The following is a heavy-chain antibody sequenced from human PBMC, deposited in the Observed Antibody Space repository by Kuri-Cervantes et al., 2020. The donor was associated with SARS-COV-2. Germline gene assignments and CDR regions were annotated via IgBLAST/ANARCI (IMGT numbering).Heavy chain of an antibody. Sequence: GESLKISCAASGFTFSSYGMHWVRQAPGKGLEWVAVISYDGSNKYYADSVKGRFTISRDNSKNTLYLQMNSLRAEDTAVYYCARSCSGRSCFSDYSGLDVWGQGTTVTVSS. D-gene: IGHD2-15*01. CDR1: GFTFSSYG. CDR2: ISYDGSNK. J-gene: IGHJ6*02. CDR3: ARSCSGRSCFSDYSGLDV. V-gene: IGHV3-30*03.